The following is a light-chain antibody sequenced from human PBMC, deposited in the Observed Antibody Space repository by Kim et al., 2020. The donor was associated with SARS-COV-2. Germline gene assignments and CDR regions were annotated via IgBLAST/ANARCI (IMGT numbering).Light chain of an antibody. CDR2: GAS. CDR1: QSVSSS. CDR3: QQYGTLIT. J-gene: IGKJ5*01. Sequence: SWSPGETATLSCRASQSVSSSLAWYQQKPGQTRGLRLYGASSRAAGVPDRFSGSGSGTDFTLTISRLEPEDFAVYYCQQYGTLITFGQGTRLEIK. V-gene: IGKV3-20*01.